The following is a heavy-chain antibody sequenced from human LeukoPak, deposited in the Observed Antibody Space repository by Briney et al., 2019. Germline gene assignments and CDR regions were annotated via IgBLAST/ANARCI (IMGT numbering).Heavy chain of an antibody. J-gene: IGHJ3*02. CDR3: ARDRPVTTHAFDI. CDR1: GGSISSGDYY. D-gene: IGHD4-17*01. Sequence: PSETLSLICTVSGGSISSGDYYWSWIRQPPGKGLEWIGYIYYSGSTYYNPSLKSRVTISVDTSKNQFSLKLSSVTAADTAVYYCARDRPVTTHAFDIGGKGTRVTVSS. V-gene: IGHV4-30-4*08. CDR2: IYYSGST.